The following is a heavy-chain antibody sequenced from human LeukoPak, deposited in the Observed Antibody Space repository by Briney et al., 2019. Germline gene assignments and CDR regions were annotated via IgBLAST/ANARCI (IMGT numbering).Heavy chain of an antibody. CDR1: GITFTSHA. CDR2: ISGSGGHT. D-gene: IGHD5-24*01. V-gene: IGHV3-23*01. J-gene: IGHJ6*03. CDR3: AKGGVATMRDGYNYYYYYMEV. Sequence: GGSLRLSRAASGITFTSHAMSWVRQAPGKGLEWVSLISGSGGHTYYGDSVKGRFTISRDNSKSTLYLQMNSLRAEDTAVYYCAKGGVATMRDGYNYYYYYMEVWGRGTTVTVSS.